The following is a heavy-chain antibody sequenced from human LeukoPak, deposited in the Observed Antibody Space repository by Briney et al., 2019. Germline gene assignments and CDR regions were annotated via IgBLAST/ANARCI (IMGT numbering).Heavy chain of an antibody. V-gene: IGHV1-8*03. CDR2: MNPNSGIT. Sequence: GASVKVSCKASGYTFTSYDINWVRQATGQGLEWMGWMNPNSGITGYAQKFQGRVTITRNTSISTAYMELSSLRSEDTAVYYCARERDYYYYMDVWGKGTTVTVSS. J-gene: IGHJ6*03. CDR1: GYTFTSYD. CDR3: ARERDYYYYMDV.